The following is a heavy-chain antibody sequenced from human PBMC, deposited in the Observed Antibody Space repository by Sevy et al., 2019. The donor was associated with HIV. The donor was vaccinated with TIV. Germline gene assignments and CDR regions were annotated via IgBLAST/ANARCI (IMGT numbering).Heavy chain of an antibody. J-gene: IGHJ4*02. CDR3: ARGKGGLKQRWGYFDY. CDR2: INHSGST. V-gene: IGHV4-34*01. D-gene: IGHD3-16*01. Sequence: SETLSLTCAVYGGSFSGYYWSWIRQPPGKGLEWIGEINHSGSTNYNPSLKSRVTISVDTSKNQFSLKLSSVTAADTAVYYCARGKGGLKQRWGYFDYWGQGTLVTVSS. CDR1: GGSFSGYY.